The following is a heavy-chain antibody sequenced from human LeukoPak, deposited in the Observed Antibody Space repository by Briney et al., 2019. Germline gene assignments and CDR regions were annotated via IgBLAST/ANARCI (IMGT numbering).Heavy chain of an antibody. CDR3: AKDLLDSLAAAGPGDAFDI. Sequence: GGSLRLSCAASGFTFSSYVMHWVRQAPGKGLEWVAFIRHDGGLVHYTDSVKGRFTISRDNSKNTLYLQMNSLRAEDTAVYYCAKDLLDSLAAAGPGDAFDIWGQGTMVTVSS. V-gene: IGHV3-30*02. CDR2: IRHDGGLV. CDR1: GFTFSSYV. D-gene: IGHD6-13*01. J-gene: IGHJ3*02.